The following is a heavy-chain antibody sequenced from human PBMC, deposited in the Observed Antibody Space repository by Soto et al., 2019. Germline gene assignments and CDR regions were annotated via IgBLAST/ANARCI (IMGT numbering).Heavy chain of an antibody. V-gene: IGHV1-46*03. CDR1: GYSFTSYY. Sequence: ASVKGSCKASGYSFTSYYMHWVRQAPGQGLEWMGIINPSGGSTSYAQKFQGRVTMTRDTSTSTVYMELSSLRSEDTAVYYCALSLVDPAMVVTAFDYWGQGTLVTVSS. CDR2: INPSGGST. J-gene: IGHJ4*02. CDR3: ALSLVDPAMVVTAFDY. D-gene: IGHD5-18*01.